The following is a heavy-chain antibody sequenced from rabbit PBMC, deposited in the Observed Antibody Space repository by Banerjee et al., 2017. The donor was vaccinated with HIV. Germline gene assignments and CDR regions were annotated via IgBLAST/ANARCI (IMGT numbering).Heavy chain of an antibody. CDR1: GFSFSNKYV. Sequence: QEQLEESGGDLVKPEGSLTLTCTASGFSFSNKYVMGWVRQAPGKGLEWIACIYAGTSGTTYYASWAKGRFTISKTSSTTVTLQMTSLTAADTATYFCARDLAGVIGWNFNLWGQGTLVTVS. V-gene: IGHV1S45*01. J-gene: IGHJ4*01. D-gene: IGHD4-1*01. CDR3: ARDLAGVIGWNFNL. CDR2: IYAGTSGTT.